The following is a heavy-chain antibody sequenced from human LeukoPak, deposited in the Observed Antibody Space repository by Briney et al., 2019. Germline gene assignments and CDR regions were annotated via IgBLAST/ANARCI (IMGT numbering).Heavy chain of an antibody. CDR2: IIPIFGTA. CDR1: GGTFSSYA. Sequence: SVKVSCKASGGTFSSYAISWVRQAPGQGLEWMGGIIPIFGTANYAQKFQGRVTVTTDTSTSTAYMELRSLRSDDTAVYYCARGVPAARYFDYWGQGTLVTVSS. CDR3: ARGVPAARYFDY. J-gene: IGHJ4*02. V-gene: IGHV1-69*05. D-gene: IGHD2-2*01.